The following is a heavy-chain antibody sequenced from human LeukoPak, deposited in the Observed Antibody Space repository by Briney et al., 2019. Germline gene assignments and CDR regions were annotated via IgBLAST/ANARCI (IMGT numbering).Heavy chain of an antibody. J-gene: IGHJ6*02. Sequence: HPGGSLRLSCAASGFTFSSYAMHWVRQAPGKGLEWVAVISYDGSNKYYADSVKGRFTISRDNSKNTLYLQMNSLRAEDTAVYYCARDGGGSGWSLHYYYYGMDVWGQGTTVTVSS. CDR2: ISYDGSNK. CDR3: ARDGGGSGWSLHYYYYGMDV. D-gene: IGHD6-19*01. CDR1: GFTFSSYA. V-gene: IGHV3-30-3*01.